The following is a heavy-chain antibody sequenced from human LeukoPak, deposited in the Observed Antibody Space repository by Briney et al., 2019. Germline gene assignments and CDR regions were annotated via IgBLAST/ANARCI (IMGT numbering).Heavy chain of an antibody. D-gene: IGHD4-23*01. V-gene: IGHV1-18*01. Sequence: GASVKVSCKTSGYRFNVYDILWVRQAPGHGLDYVGWISTYTGRAEYAQKFQGRVSVNTDTSTSTAYLELTNLTSSDTGLYYCARADGTNSGTNAFDVWGLGTMVTVAS. CDR2: ISTYTGRA. CDR1: GYRFNVYD. CDR3: ARADGTNSGTNAFDV. J-gene: IGHJ3*01.